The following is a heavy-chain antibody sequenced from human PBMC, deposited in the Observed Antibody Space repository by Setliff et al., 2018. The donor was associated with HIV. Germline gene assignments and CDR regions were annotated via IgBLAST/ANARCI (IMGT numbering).Heavy chain of an antibody. V-gene: IGHV4-4*07. CDR1: GGSISGYF. CDR2: IYSSGAT. Sequence: PSETLSLTCNVSGGSISGYFWTWIRQPAGKGLEWIGRIYSSGATSYNPSLRSRVTMSVDTSKNQLSLTLDSMTAADTAVYYCAKDRGYYFDLWGRGILVTVSS. D-gene: IGHD3-10*01. CDR3: AKDRGYYFDL. J-gene: IGHJ2*01.